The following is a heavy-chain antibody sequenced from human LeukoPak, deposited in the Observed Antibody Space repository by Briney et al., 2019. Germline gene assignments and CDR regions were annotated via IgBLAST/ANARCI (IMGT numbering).Heavy chain of an antibody. D-gene: IGHD3-10*01. Sequence: GRSLRLSCAASGFTFGNYAMHWVRQAPGKGLEYVSAISHNGGSTYYANSVKGRFTISRDNSKNTLYLQMGSLRAEDMAVYYCASSEAWGQGTLVTVSS. CDR3: ASSEA. V-gene: IGHV3-64*01. J-gene: IGHJ5*02. CDR2: ISHNGGST. CDR1: GFTFGNYA.